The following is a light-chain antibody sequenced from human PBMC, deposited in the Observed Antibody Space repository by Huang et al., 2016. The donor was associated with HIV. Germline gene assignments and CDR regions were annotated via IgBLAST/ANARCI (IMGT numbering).Light chain of an antibody. CDR2: DAS. V-gene: IGKV3-11*01. Sequence: IVLTQSPPTLSIYPGERVTLSCRASQSVGDYVAWYQQKPGQAPRLLLYDASQRASGFSARVSGSGSGTEFILTISSLEPEDYAVYYCQQRSKWLSFGGGTKVEIK. CDR3: QQRSKWLS. J-gene: IGKJ4*01. CDR1: QSVGDY.